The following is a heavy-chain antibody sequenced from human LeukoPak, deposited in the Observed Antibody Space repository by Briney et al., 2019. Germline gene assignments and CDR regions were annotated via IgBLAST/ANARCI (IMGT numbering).Heavy chain of an antibody. CDR1: GFTFSSYV. Sequence: GGSLRLSCAASGFTFSSYVMHWVRQAPSKGLEWVAIISYDGSNEYYADSVKGRFTISRDNSKNTLYLQMNSLRAADTAVYYCARLIRVAMVRGVIQGSWFDPWGQGTLVTVSS. D-gene: IGHD3-10*01. J-gene: IGHJ5*02. CDR3: ARLIRVAMVRGVIQGSWFDP. V-gene: IGHV3-30*04. CDR2: ISYDGSNE.